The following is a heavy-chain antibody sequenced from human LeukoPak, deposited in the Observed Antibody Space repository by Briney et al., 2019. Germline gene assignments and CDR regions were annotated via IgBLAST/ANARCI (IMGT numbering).Heavy chain of an antibody. D-gene: IGHD4-23*01. J-gene: IGHJ4*02. Sequence: GGSLRLSCAASGFTFSSCAMSWVRQAPGKGLEWVSGISGSGGGTYYADSVKGRFTISRDNSKNTLYMQMNRLRAEETAVYYCAKAVNLLVTPIYYWGQGTLVTVSS. CDR2: ISGSGGGT. CDR3: AKAVNLLVTPIYY. V-gene: IGHV3-23*01. CDR1: GFTFSSCA.